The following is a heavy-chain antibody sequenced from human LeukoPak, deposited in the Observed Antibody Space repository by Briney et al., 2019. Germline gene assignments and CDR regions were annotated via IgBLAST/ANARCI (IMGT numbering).Heavy chain of an antibody. V-gene: IGHV3-48*02. CDR2: ISSSSSSI. CDR1: GFTFSSYS. J-gene: IGHJ4*02. CDR3: ARSGYGSRWYFFDH. D-gene: IGHD6-13*01. Sequence: GGSLRLSCAASGFTFSSYSMNWVRQAPGKGLEWVSHISSSSSSIYYADSVKGRFSISRDNAKNSLYLQMNSLRDEDTAVYYCARSGYGSRWYFFDHWGQGTLVTVSS.